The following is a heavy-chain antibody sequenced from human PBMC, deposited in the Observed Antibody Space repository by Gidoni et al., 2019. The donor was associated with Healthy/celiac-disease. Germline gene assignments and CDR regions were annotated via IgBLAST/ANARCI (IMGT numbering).Heavy chain of an antibody. D-gene: IGHD3-16*02. J-gene: IGHJ3*02. CDR2: IYYSGST. Sequence: QVQLQESGPGLVKPSQTLSLTCTVSGGSISSGDYYWSWIRQPPGKGLEWIGYIYYSGSTYYNPSLKSRVTISVDTSKNQFSLKLSSVTAADTAVYYCARVSRRLGELSSHAFDIWGQGTMVTVSS. CDR3: ARVSRRLGELSSHAFDI. V-gene: IGHV4-30-4*01. CDR1: GGSISSGDYY.